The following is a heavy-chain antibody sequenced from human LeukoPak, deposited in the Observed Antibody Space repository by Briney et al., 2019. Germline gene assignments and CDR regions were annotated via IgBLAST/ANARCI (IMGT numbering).Heavy chain of an antibody. Sequence: RVASVKVSCKASGYTFINNWMHWVRQAPGQGLEWVGLINPTGTGTLYAQKFQGRVTITADESTSTAYMELSSLRAEDTVVYYCARDHSNYYDSSGYLVYWGQGTLVTVSS. CDR2: INPTGTGT. J-gene: IGHJ4*02. CDR3: ARDHSNYYDSSGYLVY. CDR1: GYTFINNW. D-gene: IGHD3-22*01. V-gene: IGHV1-46*01.